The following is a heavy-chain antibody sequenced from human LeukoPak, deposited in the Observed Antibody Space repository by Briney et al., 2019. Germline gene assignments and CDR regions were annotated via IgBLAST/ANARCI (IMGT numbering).Heavy chain of an antibody. V-gene: IGHV3-48*03. J-gene: IGHJ4*02. CDR3: ARDGDSSSYYGDFDY. CDR2: IRTSATII. Sequence: GGSLRLSCEVSGFTFSNYDMTWVRQAPGKGLEWISYIRTSATIIYYADSVRDRFTVSRDNAKNLLYLQMNSLRVEDTAVYYCARDGDSSSYYGDFDYWGQGTLVTVSS. CDR1: GFTFSNYD. D-gene: IGHD6-13*01.